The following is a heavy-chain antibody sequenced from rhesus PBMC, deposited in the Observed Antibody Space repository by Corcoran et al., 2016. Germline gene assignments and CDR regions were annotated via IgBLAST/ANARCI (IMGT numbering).Heavy chain of an antibody. D-gene: IGHD1-44*01. Sequence: QVTLKESGPPLVKATQTLTLTCTFSGFAITAIGTGVGWIRQPPGKALEWLANIYWNDNKYYSTSLKRRLTISRDTSKNQIFLTMTDMDPLDTATYYCARVMGLYWYFELWGPGTPVTISS. CDR2: IYWNDNK. V-gene: IGHV2-95*01. CDR3: ARVMGLYWYFEL. CDR1: GFAITAIGTG. J-gene: IGHJ2*01.